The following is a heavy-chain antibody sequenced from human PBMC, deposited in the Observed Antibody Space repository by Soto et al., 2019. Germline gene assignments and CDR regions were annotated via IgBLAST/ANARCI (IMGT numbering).Heavy chain of an antibody. Sequence: QVQLVQSGAEVKKPGASVKVSCKASGYTFTSYGISWVRQAPGQGLEWMGWISAYNGNTNYAQKLQGRVTMTTDTSTSTAYMELRRLRADDTAVYYCARDPHVDTAMVRTFDYWGQGTLVTVSS. CDR2: ISAYNGNT. CDR3: ARDPHVDTAMVRTFDY. CDR1: GYTFTSYG. V-gene: IGHV1-18*01. D-gene: IGHD5-18*01. J-gene: IGHJ4*02.